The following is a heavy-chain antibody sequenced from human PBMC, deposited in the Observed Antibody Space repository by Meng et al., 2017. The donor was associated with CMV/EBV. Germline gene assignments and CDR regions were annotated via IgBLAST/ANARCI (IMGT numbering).Heavy chain of an antibody. CDR2: IYYSGST. CDR3: ARDNRRGGVDY. Sequence: HVSLRESGPGLVKPSQTLSLTCHVSGGSISRGDYYWSWIRQPPGKGLEWIGYIYYSGSTYYNPSLKSRVTISVDTSKNQFSLKLSSVTAADTAVYYCARDNRRGGVDYWGQGTLVTVSS. V-gene: IGHV4-30-4*08. J-gene: IGHJ4*02. CDR1: GGSISRGDYY. D-gene: IGHD3-3*01.